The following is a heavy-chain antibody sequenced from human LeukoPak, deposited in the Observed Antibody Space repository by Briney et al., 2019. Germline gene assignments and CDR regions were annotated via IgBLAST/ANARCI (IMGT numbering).Heavy chain of an antibody. Sequence: ASVKVSCKASGYTFTGYYMHWVRQAPGQGLEWMGWINPNSGGTNYAQKFQGRVTMTRDTSISTAYMELSRLRSDDTAVYYCAREVLRDSNPTWSYFDYWGQGTLVTVSS. V-gene: IGHV1-2*02. CDR2: INPNSGGT. J-gene: IGHJ4*02. CDR1: GYTFTGYY. CDR3: AREVLRDSNPTWSYFDY. D-gene: IGHD4-11*01.